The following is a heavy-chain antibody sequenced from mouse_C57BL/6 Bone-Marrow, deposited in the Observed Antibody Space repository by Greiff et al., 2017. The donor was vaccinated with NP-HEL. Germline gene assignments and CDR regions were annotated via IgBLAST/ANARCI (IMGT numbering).Heavy chain of an antibody. Sequence: VQLQQSGAELVKPGASVKMSCKASGYTFTSYWITWVKQRPGQGLEWIGDIYPGSGSTNYNEKFKSKATLTVDTSSSTAYMQLSSLMSEDSAIYSDAGVNYYRSSYVGNGGKGTTLTVSS. D-gene: IGHD1-1*01. J-gene: IGHJ2*01. CDR1: GYTFTSYW. CDR2: IYPGSGST. V-gene: IGHV1-55*01. CDR3: AGVNYYRSSYVGN.